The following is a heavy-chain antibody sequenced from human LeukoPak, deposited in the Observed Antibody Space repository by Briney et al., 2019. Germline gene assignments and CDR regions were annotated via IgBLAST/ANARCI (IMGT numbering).Heavy chain of an antibody. V-gene: IGHV3-66*01. D-gene: IGHD5-24*01. CDR1: RFTVSTNY. Sequence: GGSLRLSCAAFRFTVSTNYMSWVRQAPGEGLEWVSVIYSGGSTDYADSVKGRFTISRDNSKNTLYLQMNSLRAEDTAVYYCARNLFGWPNSWGQGTLVTVSS. J-gene: IGHJ4*02. CDR2: IYSGGST. CDR3: ARNLFGWPNS.